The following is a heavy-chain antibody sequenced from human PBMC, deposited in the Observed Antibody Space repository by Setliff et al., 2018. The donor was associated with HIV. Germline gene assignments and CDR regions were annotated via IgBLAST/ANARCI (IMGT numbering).Heavy chain of an antibody. J-gene: IGHJ5*02. Sequence: LSLTCTVSAGSISSGAYYWSWIRQHPGKGLEWIGYIYYTGSTYYNPSLKSRVTISLDTSKNQFSLKLSSVTAADTAVYHCARGDSGYHYGTTGLTFDPWGQGTLVTVSS. D-gene: IGHD5-12*01. V-gene: IGHV4-31*03. CDR3: ARGDSGYHYGTTGLTFDP. CDR1: AGSISSGAYY. CDR2: IYYTGST.